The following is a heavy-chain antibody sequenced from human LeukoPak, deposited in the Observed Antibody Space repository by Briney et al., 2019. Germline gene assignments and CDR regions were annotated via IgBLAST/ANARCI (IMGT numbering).Heavy chain of an antibody. D-gene: IGHD3-10*01. V-gene: IGHV1-46*01. Sequence: GSSVKVSCTASGGTFSSYAISWVRQAPGQGLEWMGIINPSGGSTSYAQKFQGRVTMTRDMSTSTVYMELSSLRSEDTAVYYCARDLGMVRGATILEGSWFDPWGQGTLVTVSS. CDR2: INPSGGST. CDR1: GGTFSSYA. J-gene: IGHJ5*02. CDR3: ARDLGMVRGATILEGSWFDP.